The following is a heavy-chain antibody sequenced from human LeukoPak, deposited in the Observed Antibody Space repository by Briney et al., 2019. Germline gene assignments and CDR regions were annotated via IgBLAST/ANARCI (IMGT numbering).Heavy chain of an antibody. D-gene: IGHD1-26*01. V-gene: IGHV1-69*05. CDR1: GGTFSSYA. J-gene: IGHJ3*02. CDR3: ARDGPGGDAFDI. CDR2: IIPIFGTA. Sequence: EASVKVSCKASGGTFSSYAISWVRRAPGQGLEWMGGIIPIFGTANYAQKFQGRVTITTDESTSTAYMELSSLRSEDTAVYYCARDGPGGDAFDIWGQGTMVTVSS.